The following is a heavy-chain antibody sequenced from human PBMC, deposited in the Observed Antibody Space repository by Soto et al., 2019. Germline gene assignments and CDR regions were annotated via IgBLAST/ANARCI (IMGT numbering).Heavy chain of an antibody. V-gene: IGHV1-18*01. CDR3: ARDRGSGWFVY. CDR1: GYAFGTYG. CDR2: ISAYNGNT. D-gene: IGHD6-19*01. Sequence: QVQLVQSGAEVKKPGASVKVSCKASGYAFGTYGVSWVRQAPGQGLEWMGWISAYNGNTNYAQNFQGRVALTTDTPTTTADMELRNLTSDDTAVYYCARDRGSGWFVYWGQGTLVTVSS. J-gene: IGHJ4*02.